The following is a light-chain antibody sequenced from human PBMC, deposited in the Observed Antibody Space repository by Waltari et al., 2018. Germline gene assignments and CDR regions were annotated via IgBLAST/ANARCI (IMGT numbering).Light chain of an antibody. Sequence: QSALTQPRSVSGSPGQSVTIPCTGSSSDVGRYDYVPLYQQRPGQPPKLIISAVSQRPSGVPDRFSGSKSGNTASLTISGLQADDEADYYCYSYAATYSIFGGGTKLTVL. J-gene: IGLJ2*01. CDR1: SSDVGRYDY. CDR3: YSYAATYSI. CDR2: AVS. V-gene: IGLV2-11*01.